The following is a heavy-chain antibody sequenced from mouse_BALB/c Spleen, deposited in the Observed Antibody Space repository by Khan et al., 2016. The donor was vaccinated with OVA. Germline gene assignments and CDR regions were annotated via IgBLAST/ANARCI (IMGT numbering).Heavy chain of an antibody. J-gene: IGHJ3*01. D-gene: IGHD2-4*01. CDR1: GFSLTTYG. Sequence: QVQLKQSGPGLVQPTQSLSITCTVSGFSLTTYGVHWVRQSPGKGLEWLGVIWSGGSTDYNAAFISRLSISKDNSKSQVFFKMNSLQANDTAIYYCARNYDYDEGLAYWGQGTLVIVSA. CDR3: ARNYDYDEGLAY. CDR2: IWSGGST. V-gene: IGHV2-2*02.